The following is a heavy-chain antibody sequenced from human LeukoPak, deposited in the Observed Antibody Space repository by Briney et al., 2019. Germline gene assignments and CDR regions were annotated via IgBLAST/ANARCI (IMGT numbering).Heavy chain of an antibody. CDR2: INHSGST. Sequence: SETLSLTCAVYGGSFSGYYWSWIRRPPGKGLEWIGEINHSGSTNYNPSLKSRVTISVDTSKNQFSLKLSSVTAADTAVYYCARASLFRFDPWGQGTLVTVSS. V-gene: IGHV4-34*01. D-gene: IGHD2-21*01. J-gene: IGHJ5*02. CDR1: GGSFSGYY. CDR3: ARASLFRFDP.